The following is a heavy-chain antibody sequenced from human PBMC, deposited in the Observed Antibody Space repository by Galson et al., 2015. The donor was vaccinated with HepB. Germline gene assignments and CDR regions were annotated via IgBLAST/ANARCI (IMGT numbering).Heavy chain of an antibody. D-gene: IGHD2-2*01. CDR3: ARRYLGYCSSSSCYDY. Sequence: SETLSLTCVVTGASISSSSYCWGWIRQPPGKGLEWIGSIYHSGSTYYNPSLKSRVTISVDTSMNQFSLKLSSVTAADTAVYFCARRYLGYCSSSSCYDYWGQGTLVTVSS. V-gene: IGHV4-39*01. J-gene: IGHJ4*02. CDR1: GASISSSSYC. CDR2: IYHSGST.